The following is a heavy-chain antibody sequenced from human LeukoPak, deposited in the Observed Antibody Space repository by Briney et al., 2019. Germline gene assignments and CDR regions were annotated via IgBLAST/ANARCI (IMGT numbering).Heavy chain of an antibody. CDR3: ARRFRTGYRHFDY. J-gene: IGHJ4*02. V-gene: IGHV4-34*01. CDR1: GGSFSGYY. Sequence: PSETLSLTCAVYGGSFSGYYWSWIRQPPGKGLEWIGEINHSGSTNYNPSLKSRVTISVDTSKNQFSLKLSSVTAADTAVYYCARRFRTGYRHFDYWGQGTLVTVSS. D-gene: IGHD5-18*01. CDR2: INHSGST.